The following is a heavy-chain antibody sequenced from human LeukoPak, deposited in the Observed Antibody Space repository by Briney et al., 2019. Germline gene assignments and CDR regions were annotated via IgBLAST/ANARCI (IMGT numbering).Heavy chain of an antibody. CDR2: INNSGST. CDR3: ASSRYYSDSGVYPWPYYFDS. D-gene: IGHD3-22*01. CDR1: GGSFSAYY. V-gene: IGHV4-34*01. Sequence: SETLSLTCVVYGGSFSAYYWSWIRQPPEKGLEWIGEINNSGSTNYNPSLKSRVTISVDTSKNQFSLKLTSVTAAHTAVYYFASSRYYSDSGVYPWPYYFDSWGRGPLVPVSS. J-gene: IGHJ4*02.